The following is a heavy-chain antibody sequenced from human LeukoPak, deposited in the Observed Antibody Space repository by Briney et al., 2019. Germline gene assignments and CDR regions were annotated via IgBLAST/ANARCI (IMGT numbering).Heavy chain of an antibody. V-gene: IGHV3-23*01. Sequence: TGGSLRLSCAASGFTFSTYAMRWVRQAPGKGLEWVSSIGRTGDDTYYADSVKGRFTISRDNSKNTLYLQMNSLRAEDTAVYYCAREQNYDYVWGSLDYWGQGTLVTVSS. CDR1: GFTFSTYA. D-gene: IGHD3-16*01. CDR2: IGRTGDDT. J-gene: IGHJ4*02. CDR3: AREQNYDYVWGSLDY.